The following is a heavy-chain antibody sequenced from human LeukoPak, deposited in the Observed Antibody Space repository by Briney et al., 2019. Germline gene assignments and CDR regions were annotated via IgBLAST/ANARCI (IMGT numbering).Heavy chain of an antibody. CDR1: GGSISSYY. D-gene: IGHD5-18*01. Sequence: PSETLSLTCTVSGGSISSYYWSWIRQPPGKGLERIGYIYYSGSTNYNPSLKSRVTISVDTSKNQLSLKLSSVTAADTAVYYCARHGVTAMVWGFDYWGQGTLVTVSS. J-gene: IGHJ4*02. CDR2: IYYSGST. V-gene: IGHV4-59*08. CDR3: ARHGVTAMVWGFDY.